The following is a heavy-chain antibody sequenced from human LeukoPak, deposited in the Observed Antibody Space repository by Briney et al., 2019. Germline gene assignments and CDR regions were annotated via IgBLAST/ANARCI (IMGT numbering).Heavy chain of an antibody. Sequence: GGSLRLSCAASGLTFSSYSMNWVRQAPGKGLEWVSSISSSSSYIYYADSVKGRFTISRDNAKNSLYLQMNSLRADDTAVYYCARDLSVVRGSPEGSLDYWGQGTLVTVSS. D-gene: IGHD6-6*01. CDR3: ARDLSVVRGSPEGSLDY. CDR2: ISSSSSYI. J-gene: IGHJ4*02. V-gene: IGHV3-21*04. CDR1: GLTFSSYS.